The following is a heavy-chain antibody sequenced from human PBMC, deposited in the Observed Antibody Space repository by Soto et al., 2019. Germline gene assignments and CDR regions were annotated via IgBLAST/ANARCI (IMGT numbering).Heavy chain of an antibody. V-gene: IGHV3-30-3*01. D-gene: IGHD2-15*01. CDR1: GFTFSNFA. J-gene: IGHJ4*02. CDR2: ISYDGTNK. Sequence: GSLRLSCAASGFTFSNFAMHWVRQAPGKGLEWVAVISYDGTNKYYADSVKGRFTISRDNSKNTLYLQMNSLRAEDTAVYYCAKDKDIVVVVAASHPYYFDYWGQGTLVTVSS. CDR3: AKDKDIVVVVAASHPYYFDY.